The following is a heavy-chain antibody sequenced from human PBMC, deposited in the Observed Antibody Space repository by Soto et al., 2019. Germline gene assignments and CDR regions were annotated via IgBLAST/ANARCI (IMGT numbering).Heavy chain of an antibody. CDR3: ARGGHPYGYYSYYYYGMDV. Sequence: ACVKVSCKASGYTFTSYDINWVRQATGQGLEWMGWMNPNSGNTGYAQKFQGRVTMTRNTSISTAYMELSSLRSEDTAVYYCARGGHPYGYYSYYYYGMDVWGQGTTVTVSS. V-gene: IGHV1-8*01. CDR1: GYTFTSYD. CDR2: MNPNSGNT. D-gene: IGHD4-17*01. J-gene: IGHJ6*02.